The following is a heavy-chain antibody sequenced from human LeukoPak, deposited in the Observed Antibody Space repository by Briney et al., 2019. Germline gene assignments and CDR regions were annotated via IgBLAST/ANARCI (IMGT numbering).Heavy chain of an antibody. CDR1: GFTFSTYR. V-gene: IGHV3-21*01. Sequence: TAGGSLRLSCAASGFTFSTYRMTWVRQAPGKGLEWVSSISSSSSNIYYADSVKGRFTISRDNAKNSLYLQMNSLRAEDTAVYYCARGRSGSYYRPFYFDYWGQGTLVTVSS. J-gene: IGHJ4*02. D-gene: IGHD1-26*01. CDR2: ISSSSSNI. CDR3: ARGRSGSYYRPFYFDY.